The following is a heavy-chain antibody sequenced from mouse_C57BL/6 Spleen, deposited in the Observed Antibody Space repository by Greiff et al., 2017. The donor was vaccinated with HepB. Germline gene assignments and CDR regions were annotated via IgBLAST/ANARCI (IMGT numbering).Heavy chain of an antibody. CDR2: ISSGSSTI. CDR3: ARQLRSFDY. V-gene: IGHV5-17*01. D-gene: IGHD1-1*01. J-gene: IGHJ2*01. CDR1: GFTFSDYG. Sequence: EVKVVESGGGLVKPGGSLKLSCAASGFTFSDYGMHWVRQAPEKGLEWVAYISSGSSTIYYAYTVKGRFTISRDNAKNTLFLQMTSLRSEDTAMYYCARQLRSFDYWGQGTTLTVSS.